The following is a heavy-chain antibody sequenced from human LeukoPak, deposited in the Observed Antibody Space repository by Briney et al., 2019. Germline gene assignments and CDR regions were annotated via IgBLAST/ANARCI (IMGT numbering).Heavy chain of an antibody. J-gene: IGHJ4*02. V-gene: IGHV3-48*03. CDR3: ARGWYQYYFDS. Sequence: GGSLRLSCAASGFTFSSYEMNWVRQAPGKGLEWVSYISSSGSAIYYADSVKGRFTISRDNAKNSLYLQMNSLRAEDTAVYYCARGWYQYYFDSWGQGTLVTVSS. CDR2: ISSSGSAI. D-gene: IGHD2-15*01. CDR1: GFTFSSYE.